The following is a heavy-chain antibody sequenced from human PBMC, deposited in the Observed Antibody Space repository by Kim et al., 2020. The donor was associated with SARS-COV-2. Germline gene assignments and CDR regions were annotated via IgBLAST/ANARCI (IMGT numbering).Heavy chain of an antibody. Sequence: GGSLRLSCAASGFTFGDYAMHWVRQAPGKGLEWVSGISWNSGSIGYADSVKGRFTISRDNAKNSLYLQMNSLRAEDTALYYCAKDMGRVGSYKYGMDVWGQGTTVTVSS. CDR2: ISWNSGSI. CDR1: GFTFGDYA. D-gene: IGHD3-10*01. J-gene: IGHJ6*02. V-gene: IGHV3-9*01. CDR3: AKDMGRVGSYKYGMDV.